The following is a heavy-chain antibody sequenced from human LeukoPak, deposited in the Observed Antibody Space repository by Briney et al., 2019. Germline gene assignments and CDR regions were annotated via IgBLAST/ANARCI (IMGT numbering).Heavy chain of an antibody. V-gene: IGHV4-39*01. J-gene: IGHJ3*02. CDR3: ARAPLWVGAIEHAFDI. D-gene: IGHD1-26*01. CDR2: IYYSGST. Sequence: SETLSLTCTVSVGSISSSSYYWGWIRQPPGKGLEWIGSIYYSGSTYYNPSLKSRVTVSVDTSKNQFSLKLSSVTAADTAVYYCARAPLWVGAIEHAFDIWGQGTMVTVSS. CDR1: VGSISSSSYY.